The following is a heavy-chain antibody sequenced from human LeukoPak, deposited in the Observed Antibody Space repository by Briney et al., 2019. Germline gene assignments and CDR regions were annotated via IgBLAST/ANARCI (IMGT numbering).Heavy chain of an antibody. CDR1: GFTFSNFG. Sequence: GGSLRLSCAASGFTFSNFGMHWVRQAPGKGLEWVAVISDDGSNIHYADSVKGRFTISRDNFRNTLFLQTSSLRGEDTAVYYCARDPTYYLRYGYFDFWGQGILVTVSS. J-gene: IGHJ4*02. V-gene: IGHV3-30*03. CDR3: ARDPTYYLRYGYFDF. CDR2: ISDDGSNI. D-gene: IGHD1-26*01.